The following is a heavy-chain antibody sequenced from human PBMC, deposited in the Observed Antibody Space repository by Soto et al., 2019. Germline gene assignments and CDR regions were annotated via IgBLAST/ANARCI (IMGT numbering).Heavy chain of an antibody. V-gene: IGHV3-21*01. D-gene: IGHD3-22*01. J-gene: IGHJ4*02. Sequence: EVQLVESGGGLVKPGGSLRLSCAASGFTFSSYSMNWVRQAPGKGLEWVSSISSSSSYIYYADSVKGRFTISRDNAKNSLYLQMNSLSAEDTAVYYCATYYYDSSGYIVPYFDYWGQGTLVTVSS. CDR1: GFTFSSYS. CDR3: ATYYYDSSGYIVPYFDY. CDR2: ISSSSSYI.